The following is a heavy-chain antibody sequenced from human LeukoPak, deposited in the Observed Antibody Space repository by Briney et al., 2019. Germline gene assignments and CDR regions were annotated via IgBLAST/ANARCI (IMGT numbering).Heavy chain of an antibody. V-gene: IGHV3-48*02. CDR2: IGSSSTTI. CDR1: GFTFSSFS. CDR3: ARDGAYDTSGNTVTTPWEY. Sequence: GGSLRLSCAASGFTFSSFSMNWVRQAPGKGLEGVSYIGSSSTTIYYADSVKGRFTISRDNAKNSLFLRMNSLRDEDTAVYYCARDGAYDTSGNTVTTPWEYWGQGTLVTVSS. D-gene: IGHD4-17*01. J-gene: IGHJ4*02.